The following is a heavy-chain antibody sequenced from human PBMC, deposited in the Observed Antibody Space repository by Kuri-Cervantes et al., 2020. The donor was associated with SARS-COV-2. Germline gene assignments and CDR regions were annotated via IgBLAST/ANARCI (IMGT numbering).Heavy chain of an antibody. CDR3: ARAKRESIKITFGGVRRAFDI. Sequence: ESLKISCAVYGGSFSGYYWSWIRQPPGKGLEWVGEINHSGSTNYNPYPKSRVNVSVDTSTNQFSLKLSAVTAAEPAVYYCARAKRESIKITFGGVRRAFDIWGQGTMVTVSS. CDR2: INHSGST. CDR1: GGSFSGYY. D-gene: IGHD3-16*01. J-gene: IGHJ3*02. V-gene: IGHV4-34*01.